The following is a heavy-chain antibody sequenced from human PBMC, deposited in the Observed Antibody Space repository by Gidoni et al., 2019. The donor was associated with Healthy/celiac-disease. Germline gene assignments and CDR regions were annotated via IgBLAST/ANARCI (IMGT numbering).Heavy chain of an antibody. D-gene: IGHD7-27*01. Sequence: EVQLVESGGGLVQPGGSLRLSCAASGFTFSSYWMGWVRQAPGKGLEWVGNRKQDGSEKYYVDSVKGRFTISRDNAKNSLYLQMNSLRAEDTAVYYCARGDPWVGIDYWGQGTLVTVSS. CDR2: RKQDGSEK. CDR1: GFTFSSYW. V-gene: IGHV3-7*01. CDR3: ARGDPWVGIDY. J-gene: IGHJ4*02.